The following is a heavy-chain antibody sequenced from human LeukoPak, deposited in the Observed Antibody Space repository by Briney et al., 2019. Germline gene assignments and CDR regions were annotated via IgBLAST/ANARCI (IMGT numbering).Heavy chain of an antibody. Sequence: AAVKVSCKASGYTFTSYYMHWVRQAPAQGLEWMGIINPSGGSTSYAQKFQGRVTMTRDMSTSTVYMELSSLRAEDTAIYYCPTYRQVLLPFESWGQGTLVTVSS. J-gene: IGHJ4*02. CDR1: GYTFTSYY. D-gene: IGHD2-8*02. CDR3: PTYRQVLLPFES. CDR2: INPSGGST. V-gene: IGHV1-46*01.